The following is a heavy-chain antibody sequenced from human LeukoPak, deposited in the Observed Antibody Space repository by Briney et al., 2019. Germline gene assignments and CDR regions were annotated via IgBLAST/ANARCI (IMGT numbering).Heavy chain of an antibody. J-gene: IGHJ4*02. V-gene: IGHV4-34*01. Sequence: SETLSLTCAVYGGSFSGYYWSWIRQPPGKGLEWIGEVNHSGSTNYNPSLKSRVTILVDMSKNQFSLRLRSVTAADTAVYYCVRRRHWNDVLDSWGQGTLVTVSS. CDR1: GGSFSGYY. D-gene: IGHD1-1*01. CDR3: VRRRHWNDVLDS. CDR2: VNHSGST.